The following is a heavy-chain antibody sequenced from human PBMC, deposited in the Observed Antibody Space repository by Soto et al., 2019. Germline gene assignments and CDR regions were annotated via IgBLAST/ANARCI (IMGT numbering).Heavy chain of an antibody. CDR1: GFTFSGNA. CDR3: AKAANDYGDYGCYYY. CDR2: IRGSGGST. V-gene: IGHV3-23*01. J-gene: IGHJ4*02. Sequence: EVQLLESGGGLVQPGGSLRLSCAASGFTFSGNAMSWARRAPGKGLEWASAIRGSGGSTYYEDSVKARFTISRDNSKNTLYLQMNSLRAEDTAVYYCAKAANDYGDYGCYYYWGQGTLVTVSS. D-gene: IGHD4-17*01.